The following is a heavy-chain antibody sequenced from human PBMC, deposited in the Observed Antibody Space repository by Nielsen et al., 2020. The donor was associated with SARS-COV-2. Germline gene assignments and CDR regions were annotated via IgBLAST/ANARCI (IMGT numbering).Heavy chain of an antibody. D-gene: IGHD3-3*01. CDR1: GFTFSSYW. Sequence: GESLKISCAASGFTFSSYWMHWVRQAPGKGLVWVSRINSDGSSTSYADSVKGRFTISRDNAKNTLYLQMNSLRAEDTAVYYCARSHLTIFGVVRRVDYYYGMDVWGQGTTVTVSS. V-gene: IGHV3-74*01. J-gene: IGHJ6*02. CDR3: ARSHLTIFGVVRRVDYYYGMDV. CDR2: INSDGSST.